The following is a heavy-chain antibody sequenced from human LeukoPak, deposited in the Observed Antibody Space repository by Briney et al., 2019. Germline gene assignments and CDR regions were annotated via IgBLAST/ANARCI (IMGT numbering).Heavy chain of an antibody. CDR3: AKGLYYYAMDV. CDR2: IGDSGGGT. CDR1: GFTFSNYA. V-gene: IGHV3-23*01. Sequence: GGSLRLPCAASGFTFSNYAMTWVRQAPGKGLDWISAIGDSGGGTYYADSVKGRFTISRDNSQNTLYLQMSSLRAEDTAVYYCAKGLYYYAMDVWGQGTAVTVSS. J-gene: IGHJ6*02.